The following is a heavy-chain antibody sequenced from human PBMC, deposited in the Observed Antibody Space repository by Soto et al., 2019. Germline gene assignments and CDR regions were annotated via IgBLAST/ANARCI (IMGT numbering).Heavy chain of an antibody. D-gene: IGHD3-10*01. CDR2: MYHSGST. Sequence: SETLSLTCAFSGGSISSDNWWSWVRQPPGKGLEWIGEMYHSGSTNYNPSLKSRVTISVDKSKNHFSLKLTSVTAADTALYYCARASASFMLRGVIVNWGQGVLVTSPQ. J-gene: IGHJ4*02. CDR3: ARASASFMLRGVIVN. CDR1: GGSISSDNW. V-gene: IGHV4-4*02.